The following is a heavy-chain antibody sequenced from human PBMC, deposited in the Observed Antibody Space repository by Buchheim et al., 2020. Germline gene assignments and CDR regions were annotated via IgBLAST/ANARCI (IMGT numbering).Heavy chain of an antibody. CDR3: ARDAARTNWFDP. D-gene: IGHD6-6*01. Sequence: QVQLVQSGAEVKRPGASVKVSCKASGYTFTSYYVHWVRQAPGQGLEWMARINPSDGSTSYAQKFQGRVTITRDTSTSTVYMEVSSLTSEDTAIYFCARDAARTNWFDPWGQGTL. V-gene: IGHV1-46*01. CDR1: GYTFTSYY. CDR2: INPSDGST. J-gene: IGHJ5*02.